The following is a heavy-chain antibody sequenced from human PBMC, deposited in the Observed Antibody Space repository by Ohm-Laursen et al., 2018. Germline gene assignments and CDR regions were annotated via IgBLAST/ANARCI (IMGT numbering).Heavy chain of an antibody. J-gene: IGHJ4*02. V-gene: IGHV3-33*01. CDR2: IWHDGSNK. CDR1: GFTFSSYG. Sequence: SLRLSCAASGFTFSSYGMNWVRQAPGKGLEWVAIIWHDGSNKYYADSVKGRFAISRDNSKNTLYLQMNSLRAEDTAVYYCARHDGYGRWGQGTRVTVSS. CDR3: ARHDGYGR. D-gene: IGHD5-24*01.